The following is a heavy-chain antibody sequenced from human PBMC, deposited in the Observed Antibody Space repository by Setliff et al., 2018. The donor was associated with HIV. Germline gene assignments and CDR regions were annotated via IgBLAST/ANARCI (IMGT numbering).Heavy chain of an antibody. CDR3: ARDVGWAPVFCGGDCYSPTYFDC. D-gene: IGHD2-21*02. V-gene: IGHV3-7*01. CDR1: GFRFSNYW. CDR2: IKQDGSEK. J-gene: IGHJ4*02. Sequence: PGGSLRLSCAAYGFRFSNYWISWVRQAPGKGLEWVANIKQDGSEKYYVDSVRGRFTISRDNAENSLYLQMNSLRAEDTAVYYCARDVGWAPVFCGGDCYSPTYFDCWGQGTLVTSPQ.